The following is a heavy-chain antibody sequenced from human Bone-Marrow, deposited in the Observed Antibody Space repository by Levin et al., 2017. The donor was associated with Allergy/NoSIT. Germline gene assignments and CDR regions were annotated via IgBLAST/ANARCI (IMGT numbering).Heavy chain of an antibody. CDR1: GASISSIRYY. Sequence: SETLSLTCTVSGASISSIRYYWVWIRQPPGKGLEWIGSLYHTGTTYYNPSLKSRVTISVDTSKNQFSLRLSSLTAADTAVFYCARLHVVQDAFDIWGQGTMVTVSS. V-gene: IGHV4-39*01. J-gene: IGHJ3*02. CDR3: ARLHVVQDAFDI. D-gene: IGHD1-1*01. CDR2: LYHTGTT.